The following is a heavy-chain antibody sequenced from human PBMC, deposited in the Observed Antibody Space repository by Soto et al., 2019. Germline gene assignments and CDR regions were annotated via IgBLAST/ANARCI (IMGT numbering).Heavy chain of an antibody. J-gene: IGHJ4*02. CDR2: IYYSGST. CDR1: GGSISSSSYY. D-gene: IGHD3-16*02. CDR3: ARHAPLHSEVSYDYIWGSYRKIFDY. V-gene: IGHV4-39*01. Sequence: SETLSLTCTVSGGSISSSSYYWGWIRQPPGKGLEWIGSIYYSGSTYYNPSLKSRVTISVDTSKNQFSLKLSSVTAADTALYYCARHAPLHSEVSYDYIWGSYRKIFDYWGQGTLVTVSS.